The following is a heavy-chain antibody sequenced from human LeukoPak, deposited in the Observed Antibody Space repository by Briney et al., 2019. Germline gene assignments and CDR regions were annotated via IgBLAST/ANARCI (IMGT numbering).Heavy chain of an antibody. CDR1: GYTFTGYY. D-gene: IGHD4-23*01. J-gene: IGHJ4*02. CDR2: INPNSGGT. V-gene: IGHV1-2*06. Sequence: GASVKVSCKASGYTFTGYYMHWVRQAPGQGLEWMGRINPNSGGTNYAQKFQGRVTMTRDTSISTAYMELSRLRSDDTAVYYCARDDTGGKKRLFDNWGQGTLVTVSS. CDR3: ARDDTGGKKRLFDN.